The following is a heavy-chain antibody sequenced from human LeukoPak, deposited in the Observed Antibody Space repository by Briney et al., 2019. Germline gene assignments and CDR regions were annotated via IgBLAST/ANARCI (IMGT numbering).Heavy chain of an antibody. Sequence: GESLSISGKCSEYGFSSYWISWVGQMPGKGLDGMERIEPSVSNTKFSPSYQGHVTISAYKSISTAYLQWSSLKASDTAMYYCVLVWFGEALYGFDIWGQGTMVTVS. J-gene: IGHJ3*02. CDR3: VLVWFGEALYGFDI. CDR2: IEPSVSNT. CDR1: EYGFSSYW. D-gene: IGHD3-10*01. V-gene: IGHV5-10-1*01.